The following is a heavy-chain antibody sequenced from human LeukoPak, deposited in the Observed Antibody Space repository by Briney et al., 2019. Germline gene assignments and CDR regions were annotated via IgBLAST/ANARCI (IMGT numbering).Heavy chain of an antibody. Sequence: GGSLRLSCAASGFTFSSYTMGWVRQAPGKGLEWVSAISGGATGTNYADSVKGRFTISRDNSRNTLSLQMNSLRAEDTAVYYCAKGGSSYFFDSWGQGTLVTVSS. CDR2: ISGGATGT. CDR3: AKGGSSYFFDS. D-gene: IGHD2-15*01. V-gene: IGHV3-23*01. J-gene: IGHJ4*02. CDR1: GFTFSSYT.